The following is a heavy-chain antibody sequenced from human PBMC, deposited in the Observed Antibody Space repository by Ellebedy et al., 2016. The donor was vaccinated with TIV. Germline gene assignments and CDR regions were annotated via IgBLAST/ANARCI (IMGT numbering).Heavy chain of an antibody. J-gene: IGHJ1*01. CDR1: GGSFSGYY. CDR3: ARGQGRVGWDSSD. D-gene: IGHD1-26*01. V-gene: IGHV4-34*01. CDR2: INHSGST. Sequence: MPSETLSLTCAVYGGSFSGYYWSWIRQPPGKGLEWIGEINHSGSTNYNPSLKSRVTISVDTSKNQFSLKLSSVTAADTAVYYCARGQGRVGWDSSDWGQGTLVTVSS.